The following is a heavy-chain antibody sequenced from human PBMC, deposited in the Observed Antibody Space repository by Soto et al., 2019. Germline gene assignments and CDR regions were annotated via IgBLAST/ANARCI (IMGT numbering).Heavy chain of an antibody. CDR2: IFSNDEK. J-gene: IGHJ5*02. Sequence: QVTLKESGPVLVKPTETLTLTCTVSGFSLSNARMGVSWIRQPPGKALEWPAHIFSNDEKSYSTSLKSRLTIYNVTSKSQVVLTRTHMDPVDTATYYCARIGGALVGASNWFDPWGQGTLVTVSS. V-gene: IGHV2-26*01. CDR1: GFSLSNARMG. CDR3: ARIGGALVGASNWFDP. D-gene: IGHD1-26*01.